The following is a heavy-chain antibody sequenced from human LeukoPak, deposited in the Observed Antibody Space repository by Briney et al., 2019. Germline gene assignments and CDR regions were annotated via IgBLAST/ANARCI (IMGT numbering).Heavy chain of an antibody. CDR3: ARGVLVVVPAAGAFDI. J-gene: IGHJ3*02. CDR2: IYTSGST. V-gene: IGHV4-4*07. D-gene: IGHD2-2*01. Sequence: PSETLSLTCTVSGGSISSYYWSWIRQPAGKGLEWIGRIYTSGSTNYNPSLKSRVTMSVDTSKNQFSLKLSSVTAADTAVYYCARGVLVVVPAAGAFDISGQGTMVTVSS. CDR1: GGSISSYY.